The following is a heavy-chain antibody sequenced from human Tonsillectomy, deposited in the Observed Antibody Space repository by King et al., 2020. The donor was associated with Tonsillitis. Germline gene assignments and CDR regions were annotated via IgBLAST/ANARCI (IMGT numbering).Heavy chain of an antibody. Sequence: LQLQESGPGLVKPSETLSLTCTVSGGSISSSSYYWGWIRQPPGKGLEWIGSIYYSGSTYYNPSLKSRVTISVDTSKNQFSLKLSSVTAADTAVYYCARPFVTYHYGGPRPTYFDYWGQGTLVTVSS. D-gene: IGHD4-17*01. J-gene: IGHJ4*02. CDR2: IYYSGST. V-gene: IGHV4-39*01. CDR3: ARPFVTYHYGGPRPTYFDY. CDR1: GGSISSSSYY.